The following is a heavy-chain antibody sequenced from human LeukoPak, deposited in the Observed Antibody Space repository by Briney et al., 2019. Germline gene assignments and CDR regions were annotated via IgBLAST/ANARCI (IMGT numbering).Heavy chain of an antibody. J-gene: IGHJ3*02. CDR3: ASPPARGFRGAFDI. D-gene: IGHD2-2*01. V-gene: IGHV1-69*13. CDR1: GGTFSSYA. CDR2: IIPIFGTA. Sequence: ASVKVSCKASGGTFSSYAISWVRQAPGQGLEWMGGIIPIFGTANYAQKFQGRVTITADESTSTAYMELSSLRSEDTAVYYCASPPARGFRGAFDIWGQGTMVTVSS.